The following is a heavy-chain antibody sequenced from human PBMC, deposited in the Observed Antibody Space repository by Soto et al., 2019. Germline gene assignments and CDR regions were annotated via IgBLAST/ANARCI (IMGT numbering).Heavy chain of an antibody. V-gene: IGHV4-34*01. J-gene: IGHJ4*02. CDR3: ARGLNWNYGAFDY. D-gene: IGHD1-7*01. CDR2: INHRGST. Sequence: PSETLSLTCAVYGGSFSTYYWSWIRQPPGKGLEWIGEINHRGSTNYNPSLKSRVTISVDTSKNQFSLKLSSVTTQDRAVYYCARGLNWNYGAFDYWGQGTLVTVSS. CDR1: GGSFSTYY.